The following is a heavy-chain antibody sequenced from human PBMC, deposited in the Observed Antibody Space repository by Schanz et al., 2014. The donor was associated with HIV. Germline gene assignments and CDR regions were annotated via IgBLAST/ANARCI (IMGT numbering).Heavy chain of an antibody. J-gene: IGHJ4*02. V-gene: IGHV3-23*01. CDR2: ISESGGST. Sequence: EVQLLESGGGLVQPGGSLRLSCAASGFTFRNYAMSWVRQAPGKGLEWVSAISESGGSTYYADSVKGRFTISRDNSKNTLYLQMTTLRTEDTAVYYCVKPEYDSSGNSQSHFDYWGQGTLVTVSS. CDR3: VKPEYDSSGNSQSHFDY. CDR1: GFTFRNYA. D-gene: IGHD3-22*01.